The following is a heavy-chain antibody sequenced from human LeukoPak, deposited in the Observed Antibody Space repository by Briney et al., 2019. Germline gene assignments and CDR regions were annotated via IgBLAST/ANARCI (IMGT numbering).Heavy chain of an antibody. CDR2: INAGNGNT. D-gene: IGHD1-26*01. CDR3: ARDGWWELLLHY. V-gene: IGHV1-3*01. Sequence: ASVKVSCKASGYTFTSYAMHWVRQAPGQRLEWMGWINAGNGNTKYSQKFQGRVTITRDTSASTAYMELSSPRSEDTAVYYCARDGWWELLLHYWGQGTLVTVSS. CDR1: GYTFTSYA. J-gene: IGHJ4*02.